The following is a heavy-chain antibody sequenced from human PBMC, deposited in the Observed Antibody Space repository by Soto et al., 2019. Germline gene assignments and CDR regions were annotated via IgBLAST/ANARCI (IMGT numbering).Heavy chain of an antibody. Sequence: QVQLVQSGAEVKKPGASVKVSCKASGYTFTSYGISCVRQAPGQGLEWMGWISAYNGNTKYAQKLQGRVTMTTDTTTSTAYMELRRLRSDDTAVHYCARDPALPVDPSQKFEYWGQGTLVTVSS. CDR1: GYTFTSYG. V-gene: IGHV1-18*01. D-gene: IGHD2-2*01. CDR2: ISAYNGNT. J-gene: IGHJ4*02. CDR3: ARDPALPVDPSQKFEY.